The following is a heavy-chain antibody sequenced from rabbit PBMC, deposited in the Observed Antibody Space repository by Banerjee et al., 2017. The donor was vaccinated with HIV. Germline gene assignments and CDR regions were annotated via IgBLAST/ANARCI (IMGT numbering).Heavy chain of an antibody. Sequence: QEQLVESGGGLVKPGASLTLTCKASGFSFSNKAVMCWVRQAPGKGLEWIACINVITGKAVYANWAKGRSTFSKTSSTTVTLQMTSLTAADTATYFCARGYSYGYPGYTYGTSYFNLWGPGTLVTVS. V-gene: IGHV1S45*01. J-gene: IGHJ4*01. D-gene: IGHD7-1*01. CDR1: GFSFSNKAV. CDR3: ARGYSYGYPGYTYGTSYFNL. CDR2: INVITGKA.